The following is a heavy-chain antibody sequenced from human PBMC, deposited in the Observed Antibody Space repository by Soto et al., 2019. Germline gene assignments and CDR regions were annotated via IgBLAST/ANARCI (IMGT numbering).Heavy chain of an antibody. D-gene: IGHD3-9*01. CDR1: GLTVISNC. V-gene: IGHV3-53*01. Sequence: VVSVMLACSPCGLTVISNCIAVFLQAPVSWLEWVSLIYPGGYTFFADSVKGLFTLSRDNYKNTLYLQMNSLRAEDTAMYYGTRPAWRPSDTHTQQYFATDAWGQGT. J-gene: IGHJ3*01. CDR3: TRPAWRPSDTHTQQYFATDA. CDR2: IYPGGYT.